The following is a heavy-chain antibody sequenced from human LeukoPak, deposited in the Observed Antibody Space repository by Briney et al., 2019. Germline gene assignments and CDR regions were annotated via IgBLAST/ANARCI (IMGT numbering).Heavy chain of an antibody. CDR3: ARNEDCSGGSCYNWFDP. Sequence: PSETLSLTCAVYGGSLSGHYWSWIRQPTGKGLEWIGEINHSGSTTYNPSLKSRVTISVDTSKNQFSLKLTSVTAADTAVYYCARNEDCSGGSCYNWFDPWGQGTLVTVSS. CDR2: INHSGST. CDR1: GGSLSGHY. J-gene: IGHJ5*02. V-gene: IGHV4-34*01. D-gene: IGHD2-15*01.